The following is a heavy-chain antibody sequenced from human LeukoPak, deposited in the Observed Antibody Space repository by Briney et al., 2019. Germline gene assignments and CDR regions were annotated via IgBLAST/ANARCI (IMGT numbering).Heavy chain of an antibody. CDR1: GFTFNDYT. CDR3: AKGGLVRGGFNWFDP. Sequence: PGGSLRLSCAASGFTFNDYTMHWLRQAPGKGLEWVSGIYWNSGTIDYAYSVRGRFTISRDNGKNSLYLQMNSLRPEDTALYYCAKGGLVRGGFNWFDPWGQGTLVTVSS. V-gene: IGHV3-9*01. J-gene: IGHJ5*02. D-gene: IGHD3-10*01. CDR2: IYWNSGTI.